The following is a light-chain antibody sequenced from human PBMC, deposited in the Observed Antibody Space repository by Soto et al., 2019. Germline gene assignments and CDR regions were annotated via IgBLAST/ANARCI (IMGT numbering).Light chain of an antibody. CDR2: AAS. CDR1: QGISTF. J-gene: IGKJ5*01. CDR3: QHYDGYPQI. Sequence: DIQMTQSPSSLSASVGDRVTITCRASQGISTFLAWFQQKPGKAPKTLIYAASSLHSGVPSRFSGSGSGTDFTLTISSLQPEDFATYYCQHYDGYPQIFGQGTRLETK. V-gene: IGKV1-16*01.